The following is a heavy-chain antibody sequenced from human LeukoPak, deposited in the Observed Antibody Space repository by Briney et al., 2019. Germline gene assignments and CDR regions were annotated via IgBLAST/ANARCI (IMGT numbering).Heavy chain of an antibody. CDR3: ARLNLLGSGTSWFDP. V-gene: IGHV4-59*08. Sequence: PSETLSLTCTVSGGPISSYYWSWIRQPRGKGLEWIGYIYYSGSTNYNPSLKSRVTISVDTSKNQFSLKLSSVTAADTAVYYCARLNLLGSGTSWFDPWGQGTLVTVSS. J-gene: IGHJ5*02. CDR1: GGPISSYY. CDR2: IYYSGST. D-gene: IGHD3-10*02.